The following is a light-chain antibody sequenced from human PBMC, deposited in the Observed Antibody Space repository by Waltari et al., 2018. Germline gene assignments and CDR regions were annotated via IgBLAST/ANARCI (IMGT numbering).Light chain of an antibody. Sequence: DIQMTQSPSTLPASVGDRVTITCRASHRIGHWLAWYQQKPGKAPKLLIQKASSLQGGIPSRFGGSGSGTEFTLTISSLQPDDSATYHCQQYSSESYTFGQGTKLEIK. V-gene: IGKV1-5*03. CDR1: HRIGHW. CDR2: KAS. CDR3: QQYSSESYT. J-gene: IGKJ2*01.